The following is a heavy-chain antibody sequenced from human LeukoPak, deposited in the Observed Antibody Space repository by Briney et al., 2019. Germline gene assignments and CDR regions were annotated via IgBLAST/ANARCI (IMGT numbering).Heavy chain of an antibody. CDR2: INPSGGST. CDR1: GYTFTGYY. V-gene: IGHV1-46*01. CDR3: ARDPPYYDFWSGYPDY. J-gene: IGHJ4*02. D-gene: IGHD3-3*01. Sequence: GASVKVSCKASGYTFTGYYMHWVRQAPGQGLEWMGIINPSGGSTSYAQKFQGRVTMTRDTSTSTVYMELSSLRSEDTAVYYCARDPPYYDFWSGYPDYWGQGTLVTVSS.